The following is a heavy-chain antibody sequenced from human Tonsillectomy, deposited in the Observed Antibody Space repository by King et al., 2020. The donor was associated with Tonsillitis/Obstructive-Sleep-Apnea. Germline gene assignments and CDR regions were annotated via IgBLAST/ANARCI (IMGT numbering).Heavy chain of an antibody. V-gene: IGHV2-5*02. J-gene: IGHJ5*02. CDR1: GFSLSTSGVS. CDR3: AHRASLLTARFDP. Sequence: TLKESGPTLVKPTQTLTLTCTCSGFSLSTSGVSVSWIRQSPGKALEWLALIYCDGDKRYSPTLRSRLTITKDTSRNQVVLTMTNMDPVDTATYYCAHRASLLTARFDPWGQGTLVTVSS. D-gene: IGHD4/OR15-4a*01. CDR2: IYCDGDK.